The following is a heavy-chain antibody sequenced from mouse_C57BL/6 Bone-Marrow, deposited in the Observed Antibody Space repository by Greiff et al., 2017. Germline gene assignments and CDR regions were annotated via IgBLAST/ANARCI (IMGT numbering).Heavy chain of an antibody. J-gene: IGHJ2*01. D-gene: IGHD1-1*01. CDR2: INSDGGST. V-gene: IGHV5-2*01. CDR1: DYEFPSHD. Sequence: EVKLMESGGGLVQPGESLKLSCESNDYEFPSHDMSWVRKTPEQRLELVAAINSDGGSTYYPDTMERRFIISRDNTKNTLYLQMSSLGSEDTALYYCAVHYYGSSDYWGQGTTLTVSS. CDR3: AVHYYGSSDY.